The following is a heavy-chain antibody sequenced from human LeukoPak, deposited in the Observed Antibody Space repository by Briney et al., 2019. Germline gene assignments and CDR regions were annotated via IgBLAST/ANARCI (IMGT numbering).Heavy chain of an antibody. CDR2: ISYGGSNK. CDR3: AKEGEDYYDSSGYYYFDY. V-gene: IGHV3-30*18. CDR1: GFTFSSYG. Sequence: GGSLRLSCAASGFTFSSYGMHWVRQAPGKGLEWVAVISYGGSNKYYADSVKGRFTISRDNSKNTPYLQMNSLRAEDTAVYYCAKEGEDYYDSSGYYYFDYWGQGTLVTVSS. D-gene: IGHD3-22*01. J-gene: IGHJ4*02.